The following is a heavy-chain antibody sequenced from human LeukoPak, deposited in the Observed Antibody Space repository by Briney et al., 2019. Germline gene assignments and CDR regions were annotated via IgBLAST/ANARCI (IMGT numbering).Heavy chain of an antibody. CDR3: ARTGIAARPTVWFDP. CDR2: INSDGSST. Sequence: PGGSLRLSCAASGFTFSSYWMHWVRQAPGKGLVWVSHINSDGSSTNYADSVKGRFTMSRDNAKNTLYLQMNSLRAEDTAVYYCARTGIAARPTVWFDPWGQGTLVTVSS. J-gene: IGHJ5*02. D-gene: IGHD6-6*01. V-gene: IGHV3-74*01. CDR1: GFTFSSYW.